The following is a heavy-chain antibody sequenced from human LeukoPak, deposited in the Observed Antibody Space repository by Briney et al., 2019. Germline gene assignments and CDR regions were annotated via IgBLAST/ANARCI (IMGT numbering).Heavy chain of an antibody. CDR1: GYSISSGYH. J-gene: IGHJ4*02. CDR3: ARDGGGYYFDY. D-gene: IGHD3-16*01. Sequence: ETLSLTCTVSGYSISSGYHWGWIRQPPGKGLEWVSPISSSSSYIYYADSVKGRFTISRDNAKNSLYLQMNSLRAEDTAVYYCARDGGGYYFDYWGQGTLVTVSS. CDR2: ISSSSSYI. V-gene: IGHV3-21*01.